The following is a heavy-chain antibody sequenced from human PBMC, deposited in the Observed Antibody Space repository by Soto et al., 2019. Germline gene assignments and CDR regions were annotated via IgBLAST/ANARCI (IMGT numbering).Heavy chain of an antibody. CDR3: ASISRLYIVGAPRPYDAFDI. V-gene: IGHV1-8*01. CDR1: GYTFTSYD. Sequence: QVQLVQSGAEVKKPGASVKVSCKASGYTFTSYDINWVRQATGQGLEWMGWMNPNSGNTGYAQKFQGRVTMTRNTSMSTAYMELGSLRSEDTAVYYCASISRLYIVGAPRPYDAFDIWGQGTMVTVSS. D-gene: IGHD1-26*01. J-gene: IGHJ3*02. CDR2: MNPNSGNT.